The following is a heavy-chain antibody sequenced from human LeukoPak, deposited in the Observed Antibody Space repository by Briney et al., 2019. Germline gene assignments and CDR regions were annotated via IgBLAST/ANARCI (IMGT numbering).Heavy chain of an antibody. Sequence: GGSLRLSCAASGFAFSSYAMSWVRQAPGKGLEWVSAISGSGGSTYYADSVKGRFTISRDNSKNTLYLQMNSLRAEDTAVYYCANSLPYYYDSSGYYLWGQGTLVTVSS. CDR1: GFAFSSYA. CDR3: ANSLPYYYDSSGYYL. D-gene: IGHD3-22*01. CDR2: ISGSGGST. J-gene: IGHJ5*02. V-gene: IGHV3-23*01.